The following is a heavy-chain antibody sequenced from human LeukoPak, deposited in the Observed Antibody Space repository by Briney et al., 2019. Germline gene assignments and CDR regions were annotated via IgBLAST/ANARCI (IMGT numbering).Heavy chain of an antibody. CDR3: ARLGYCSSTSCSYYMDV. V-gene: IGHV1-18*01. CDR1: GYTFTSYG. Sequence: GASVKVSCKASGYTFTSYGISWVRQAPGQGLEWMGWISAYNGNTNYAQKLQGRVTMTTDTSTSTAYMELRSLRSDDTAVYYCARLGYCSSTSCSYYMDVWGKGTTVTVSS. CDR2: ISAYNGNT. D-gene: IGHD2-2*01. J-gene: IGHJ6*03.